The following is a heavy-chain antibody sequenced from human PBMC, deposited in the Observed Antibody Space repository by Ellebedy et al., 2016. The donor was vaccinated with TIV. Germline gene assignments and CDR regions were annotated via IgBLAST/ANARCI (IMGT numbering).Heavy chain of an antibody. CDR1: GFTFGNYW. CDR2: INGDGTAS. CDR3: ATGPYSYGWGY. J-gene: IGHJ4*02. D-gene: IGHD5-18*01. Sequence: PGGSLRLSCAASGFTFGNYWMHWVRQAPGKGLVWVSRINGDGTASSYADSVKGRFTVSRDNAKNTVYLQMNSLRAGDTAVYYCATGPYSYGWGYWGQGTLVTVSS. V-gene: IGHV3-74*01.